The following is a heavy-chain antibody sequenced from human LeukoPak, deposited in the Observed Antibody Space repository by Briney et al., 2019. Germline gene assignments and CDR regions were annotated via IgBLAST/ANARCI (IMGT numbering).Heavy chain of an antibody. J-gene: IGHJ6*02. CDR3: ARDAGYSSSSSGMDV. CDR1: GFTFSSYG. V-gene: IGHV3-33*08. Sequence: PGRSLRLSCAASGFTFSSYGMHWVRQAPGKGLEWVAVIWYDGSNKYYADSVKGRFTISRDNSMNTLYLQMNSLRAEDTAVYYCARDAGYSSSSSGMDVWGQGTTVTVSS. CDR2: IWYDGSNK. D-gene: IGHD6-6*01.